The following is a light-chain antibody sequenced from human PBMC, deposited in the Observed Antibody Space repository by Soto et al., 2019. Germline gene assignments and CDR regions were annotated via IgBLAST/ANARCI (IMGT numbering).Light chain of an antibody. V-gene: IGKV3-20*01. J-gene: IGKJ4*01. CDR2: GTS. CDR3: QQDGSSALT. Sequence: EIVLTQSPGTLSLSPGERATLSCRASQSVSSSYLVWYQQRPGQPPRLLIYGTSNRAAGIPDRFTGTGSGTDFTLTIYRLEPEDSAVYYCQQDGSSALTFGGGNKV. CDR1: QSVSSSY.